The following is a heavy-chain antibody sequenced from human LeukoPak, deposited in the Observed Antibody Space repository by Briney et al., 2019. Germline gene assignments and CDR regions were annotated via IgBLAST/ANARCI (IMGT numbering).Heavy chain of an antibody. Sequence: SQTLSLTCTVSGGSSSSGSYYWSWIRQPAGKGLEWIGRIYTSGSTNYNPPLKSRLTISVDTSKNQFSQKLSSVTAADTAVYYCARGVFVTGTPPGPWGQGTLVTVSS. D-gene: IGHD1-7*01. CDR2: IYTSGST. CDR1: GGSSSSGSYY. V-gene: IGHV4-61*02. J-gene: IGHJ5*02. CDR3: ARGVFVTGTPPGP.